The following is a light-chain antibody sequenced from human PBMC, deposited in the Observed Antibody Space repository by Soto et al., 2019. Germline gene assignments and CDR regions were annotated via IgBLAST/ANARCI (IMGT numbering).Light chain of an antibody. J-gene: IGLJ2*01. V-gene: IGLV2-14*03. Sequence: QSVLTRPASVSGSPGQSITISCTGTSSDIGGYNYVSWYQQHPGKAPKLMIYDVSDRPSGVSNRFSGSKSGNTASLTISGLQAEDEADYYCASYASSNTVLFGGGTQL. CDR1: SSDIGGYNY. CDR2: DVS. CDR3: ASYASSNTVL.